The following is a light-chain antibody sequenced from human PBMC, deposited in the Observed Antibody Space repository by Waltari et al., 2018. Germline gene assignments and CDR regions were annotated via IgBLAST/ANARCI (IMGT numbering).Light chain of an antibody. CDR3: SSYTPSGTLV. V-gene: IGLV2-18*02. CDR2: DLS. Sequence: LTQPPSVSGSPGQSVTSSCSGTSSEVGTYNRVSWYQQPPGTAPKLIIFDLSNRPSGVPDRFSGSKSGSTASLTISGLQAEDEGDYYCSSYTPSGTLVFGGGTKLTVL. CDR1: SSEVGTYNR. J-gene: IGLJ2*01.